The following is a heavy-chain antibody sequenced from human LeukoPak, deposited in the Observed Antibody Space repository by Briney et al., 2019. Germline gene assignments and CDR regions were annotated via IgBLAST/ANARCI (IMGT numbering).Heavy chain of an antibody. CDR3: VRVGATLLGFDY. CDR1: GFTFSSYA. D-gene: IGHD1-26*01. J-gene: IGHJ4*02. Sequence: GGSLRLSCAASGFTFSSYAMSWVRQAPGKGLEWVSAISGSGGSTYYADSVKGRFTISRDNSKNTLYLQMNSLRAEDTAVYYCVRVGATLLGFDYWGQGTLVTVSS. V-gene: IGHV3-23*01. CDR2: ISGSGGST.